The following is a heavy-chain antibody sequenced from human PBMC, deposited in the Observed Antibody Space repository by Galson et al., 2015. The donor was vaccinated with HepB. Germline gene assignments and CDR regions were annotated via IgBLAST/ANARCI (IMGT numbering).Heavy chain of an antibody. V-gene: IGHV3-7*03. J-gene: IGHJ4*02. D-gene: IGHD2-15*01. CDR1: GLTFSAVW. Sequence: SLRLSCAASGLTFSAVWMTWVRQAPGKGLEWVADIKEDGSEKYYVDSVKSRFTISRDNAKDSLYLQMTNLRAEDTAVYYCATGFSGSGGNWGQGTLVTVSP. CDR2: IKEDGSEK. CDR3: ATGFSGSGGN.